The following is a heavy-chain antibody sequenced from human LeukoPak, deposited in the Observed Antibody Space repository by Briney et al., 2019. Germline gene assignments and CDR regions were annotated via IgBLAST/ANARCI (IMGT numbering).Heavy chain of an antibody. CDR2: TYSGGST. V-gene: IGHV3-66*01. J-gene: IGHJ3*02. Sequence: GGSLRLSCLASGFTVSSTYMSWVRQAPGKGLEWVSVTYSGGSTYYADSVKGRCTISRDNAKNSLYLQMNSLRAEDTAVYYCARAGWYELPRYAFDIWGQGTMVTVSS. D-gene: IGHD6-19*01. CDR1: GFTVSSTY. CDR3: ARAGWYELPRYAFDI.